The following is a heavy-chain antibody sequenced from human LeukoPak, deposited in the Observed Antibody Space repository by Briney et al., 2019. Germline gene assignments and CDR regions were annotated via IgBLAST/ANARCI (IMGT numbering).Heavy chain of an antibody. D-gene: IGHD6-13*01. V-gene: IGHV1-2*02. J-gene: IGHJ4*02. CDR1: GYTFTGYY. Sequence: ASVKVSRKASGYTFTGYYMHWVRQAPGQGLEWTGWINPNSGGTNYAQKFQGRVTMTRDTSISTAYMELSRLRSDDTAVYYCARATEDIAAAELDYWGQGTLVTVSS. CDR3: ARATEDIAAAELDY. CDR2: INPNSGGT.